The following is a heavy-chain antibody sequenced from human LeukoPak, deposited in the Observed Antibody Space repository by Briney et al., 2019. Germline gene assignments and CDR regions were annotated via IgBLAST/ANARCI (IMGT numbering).Heavy chain of an antibody. CDR3: ARDLFQLDCSSTSCYGDAVDY. CDR2: INSDGSST. CDR1: GFTFSSYW. D-gene: IGHD2-2*01. V-gene: IGHV3-74*01. J-gene: IGHJ4*02. Sequence: GGSLRLSCAASGFTFSSYWMHWVRQAPGKGLVWVSRINSDGSSTSYADSVKGRFTISRDNAKNTLYLQMNGLRAEDTAVYYCARDLFQLDCSSTSCYGDAVDYWGQGTLVTVSS.